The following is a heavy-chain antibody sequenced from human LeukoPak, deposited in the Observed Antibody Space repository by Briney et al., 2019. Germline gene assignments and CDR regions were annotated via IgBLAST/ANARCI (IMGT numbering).Heavy chain of an antibody. CDR3: ARGTTAWDNWFDP. CDR1: GGSISSYY. Sequence: SETLSLTCTVSGGSISSYYWSWIRQPPGKGLEWIGYIYYSGSTNYNSSLKSRVTISVDTSKNQFSLKLSSVTAADTAVYYCARGTTAWDNWFDPWGQGTLVTVSS. CDR2: IYYSGST. J-gene: IGHJ5*02. V-gene: IGHV4-59*01. D-gene: IGHD1-7*01.